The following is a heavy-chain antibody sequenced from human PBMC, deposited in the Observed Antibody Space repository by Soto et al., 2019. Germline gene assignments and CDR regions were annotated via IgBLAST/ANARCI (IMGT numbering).Heavy chain of an antibody. CDR3: ARTLGVVVAAPDY. J-gene: IGHJ4*02. D-gene: IGHD2-15*01. CDR1: GGTFSSYA. CDR2: IIPIFGTA. Sequence: WASVKVSCKASGGTFSSYAISWVRQAPGQGLEWMGGIIPIFGTANYAQKFQGRVTITADESTSTAYMELSSLRSEDTAVYYCARTLGVVVAAPDYWGQGTLVTVSS. V-gene: IGHV1-69*13.